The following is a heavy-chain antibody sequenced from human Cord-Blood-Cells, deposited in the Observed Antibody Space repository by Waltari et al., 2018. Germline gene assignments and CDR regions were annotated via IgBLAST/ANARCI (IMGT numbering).Heavy chain of an antibody. Sequence: EVQLVESGGGLVKPGGSLRLPCAASGFTFSSYSMNWVRQAPGKGIVWVASISSGSSYIYYADSVKGRFTISRDNAKNSLYLQMNSLRAEDTAVYYCARTYYYDSSGYAFDIWGQGTMVTVSS. CDR1: GFTFSSYS. CDR3: ARTYYYDSSGYAFDI. J-gene: IGHJ3*02. V-gene: IGHV3-21*01. CDR2: ISSGSSYI. D-gene: IGHD3-22*01.